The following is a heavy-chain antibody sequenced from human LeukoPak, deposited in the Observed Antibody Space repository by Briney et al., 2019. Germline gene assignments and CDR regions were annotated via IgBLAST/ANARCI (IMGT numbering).Heavy chain of an antibody. D-gene: IGHD4-11*01. Sequence: GGSLRLSRAASGFTFSDYYMSWIRQAPGKGLEWVSYISSSGSTIYYADSVKGRFTISRDNAKNSLYLQMNSLRTEDTAVYYCARGMTTEKYNWFDPWGQGTLVTVSS. CDR3: ARGMTTEKYNWFDP. CDR2: ISSSGSTI. J-gene: IGHJ5*02. V-gene: IGHV3-11*01. CDR1: GFTFSDYY.